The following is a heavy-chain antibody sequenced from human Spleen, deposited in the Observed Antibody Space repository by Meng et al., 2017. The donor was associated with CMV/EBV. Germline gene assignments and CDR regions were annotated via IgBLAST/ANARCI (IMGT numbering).Heavy chain of an antibody. V-gene: IGHV1-18*01. CDR3: ARDWNSWGSYFDY. Sequence: KASGYTCTSYGISWVRQAPGQGLEWMGWISAYNGNTNYAQKLQGRVTMTTDTSTSTAYMELRSLRSDDTAVYYCARDWNSWGSYFDYWGQGTLVTVSS. J-gene: IGHJ4*02. CDR1: GYTCTSYG. CDR2: ISAYNGNT. D-gene: IGHD1-7*01.